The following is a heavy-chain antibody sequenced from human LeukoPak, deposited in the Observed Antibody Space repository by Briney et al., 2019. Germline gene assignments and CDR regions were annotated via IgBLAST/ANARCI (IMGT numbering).Heavy chain of an antibody. CDR2: TYYNGRT. V-gene: IGHV4-59*01. CDR1: GGSISSYY. J-gene: IGHJ4*02. CDR3: ARLPWNARKYYFDY. Sequence: SETLSLTCTVSGGSISSYYWSWIRQPPGKGLEWIGYTYYNGRTDYNPSLKSRVTISVDTSRNQFSLKLNSVTAADTAVYYCARLPWNARKYYFDYWGQGTLVTVSS. D-gene: IGHD1-1*01.